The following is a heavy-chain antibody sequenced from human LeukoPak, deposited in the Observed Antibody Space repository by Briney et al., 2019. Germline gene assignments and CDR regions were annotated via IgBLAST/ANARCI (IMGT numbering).Heavy chain of an antibody. Sequence: PSETLSLTCAVYGGSFSGYYWSWIRQPPGKGLEWIGEINHSGSTNYNPSLKSRVTISVDTSKNQFSLKLSSVTAADTAVYYCARDVSGWDFDYWGQGTLVTVSS. CDR3: ARDVSGWDFDY. CDR2: INHSGST. J-gene: IGHJ4*02. CDR1: GGSFSGYY. D-gene: IGHD6-19*01. V-gene: IGHV4-34*01.